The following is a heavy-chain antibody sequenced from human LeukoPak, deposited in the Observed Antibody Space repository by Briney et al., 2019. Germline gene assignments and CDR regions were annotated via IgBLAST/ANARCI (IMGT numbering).Heavy chain of an antibody. D-gene: IGHD6-13*01. V-gene: IGHV3-21*01. CDR1: GFTFSSYS. CDR2: ISSSSSYI. J-gene: IGHJ4*02. Sequence: GGSLRPSCAASGFTFSSYSMNWVRQAPGKGLEWVSSISSSSSYIYYADSVKGRFTISRDNAKNSLYLQMNSLRAEDTAVYYCARDRWDSSWLYYFDYWGQGTLVTVSS. CDR3: ARDRWDSSWLYYFDY.